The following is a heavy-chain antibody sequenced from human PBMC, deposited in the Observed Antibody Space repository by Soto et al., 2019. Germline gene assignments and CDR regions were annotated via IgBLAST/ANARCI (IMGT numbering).Heavy chain of an antibody. Sequence: QVQLLQSGAEVKKPGASVKVSCKASGYTFTNYGITWVRQAPGQGLEWMGWISAYNGDTHYTQRLQGRVTRTTDTPTSTPDMELRGLRSVATAVYYCARVRRLVGYFYFYMDVWGRGATVTVSS. CDR1: GYTFTNYG. J-gene: IGHJ6*03. CDR3: ARVRRLVGYFYFYMDV. V-gene: IGHV1-18*01. CDR2: ISAYNGDT. D-gene: IGHD6-6*01.